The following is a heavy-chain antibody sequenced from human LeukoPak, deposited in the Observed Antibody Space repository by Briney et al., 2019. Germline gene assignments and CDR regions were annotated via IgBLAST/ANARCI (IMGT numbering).Heavy chain of an antibody. CDR3: ARGDSSGSGMDV. J-gene: IGHJ6*02. CDR2: IIPIFGTA. Sequence: SVKVSCKASGGTFSSYAISWVRQAPGQGLEWMGGIIPIFGTANYAQKFQGRVTITADESTSTAYMELSSLRSEDTAVYYCARGDSSGSGMDVWGQGTTVTVPS. CDR1: GGTFSSYA. D-gene: IGHD6-19*01. V-gene: IGHV1-69*13.